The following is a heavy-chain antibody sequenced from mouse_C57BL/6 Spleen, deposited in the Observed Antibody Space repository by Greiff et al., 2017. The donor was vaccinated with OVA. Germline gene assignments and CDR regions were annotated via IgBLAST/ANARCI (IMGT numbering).Heavy chain of an antibody. J-gene: IGHJ2*01. CDR3: TREGDYVDY. V-gene: IGHV1-15*01. Sequence: QVQLQQSGAELVRPGASVTLSCKASGYTFTDYEMHWVKQTPVHGLEWIGAIDPETGGTAYNQKFKGKAILTADKSSSTAYMELRSLTSEDSAVYYCTREGDYVDYWGQGTTLTVSS. CDR2: IDPETGGT. CDR1: GYTFTDYE.